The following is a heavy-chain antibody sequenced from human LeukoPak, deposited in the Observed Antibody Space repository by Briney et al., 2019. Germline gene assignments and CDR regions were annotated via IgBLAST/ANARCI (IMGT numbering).Heavy chain of an antibody. D-gene: IGHD3-3*01. CDR1: GFTFSSYS. V-gene: IGHV3-21*01. Sequence: GGSLRLSCAASGFTFSSYSMNWVRQAPGKGLEWVSSISSSSSYIYYADSVKGRFTISRDNSKNTLYLQMNSLRAEDTAVYYCAKDFYEFWSGPTPPFDYWGQGTLVTVSS. CDR3: AKDFYEFWSGPTPPFDY. J-gene: IGHJ4*02. CDR2: ISSSSSYI.